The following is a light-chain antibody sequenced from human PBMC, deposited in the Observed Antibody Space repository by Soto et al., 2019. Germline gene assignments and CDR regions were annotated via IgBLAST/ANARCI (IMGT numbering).Light chain of an antibody. J-gene: IGKJ3*01. CDR1: QRITTN. CDR2: VAS. V-gene: IGKV1-39*01. Sequence: DLPVTQSPPSLSASVGDRVTITCRTSQRITTNLHWYQQKPGKAPKLLMYVASNLQSGVPSRFSGGGYGTEFTLTINNLQPEDFATYYCQESYGASFTFGPGTRVDV. CDR3: QESYGASFT.